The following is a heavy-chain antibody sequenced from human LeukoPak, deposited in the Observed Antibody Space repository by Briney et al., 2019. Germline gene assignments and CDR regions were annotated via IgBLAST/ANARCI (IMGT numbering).Heavy chain of an antibody. J-gene: IGHJ4*02. Sequence: GGSLRLSCAASGLPFSTYAMNWVRQAPGKGLEWVSVITGNAGLIAYADSVKGRFTISRDNYKNTLYLQMNSLSAEDTARYYCAKDRSPDGYYSIDYWGQGTPVTVSS. D-gene: IGHD3-3*01. CDR2: ITGNAGLI. CDR1: GLPFSTYA. V-gene: IGHV3-23*01. CDR3: AKDRSPDGYYSIDY.